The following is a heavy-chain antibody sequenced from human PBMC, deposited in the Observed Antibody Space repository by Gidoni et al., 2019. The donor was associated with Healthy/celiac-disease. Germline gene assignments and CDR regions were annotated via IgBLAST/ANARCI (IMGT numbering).Heavy chain of an antibody. CDR1: GYTFTSYG. D-gene: IGHD3-22*01. CDR3: ARVTPDYYDSSGYRALDY. CDR2: ISAYNGNT. Sequence: QVQLVQSGAEVKKPGASVKVSCKASGYTFTSYGISWVRQAPGHGLEWMGWISAYNGNTNYAQKLQGRVTMTTDTSTSTAYMELRSLRSDDTAVYYCARVTPDYYDSSGYRALDYWGQGTLVTVSS. V-gene: IGHV1-18*01. J-gene: IGHJ4*02.